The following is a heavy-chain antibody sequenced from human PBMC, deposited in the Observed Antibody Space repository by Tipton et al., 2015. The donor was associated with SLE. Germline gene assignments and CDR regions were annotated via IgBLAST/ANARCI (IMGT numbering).Heavy chain of an antibody. Sequence: RSLRLSCAASGFSFSGYAMHWVRQAPGKGLEWVAVISLDGSNKYYADSVKGRFTISKDNSRNTLYLQMNSLRVEDTAVYYCATTRLVGPSDHWGQGTLVTVSS. V-gene: IGHV3-30*04. CDR2: ISLDGSNK. CDR1: GFSFSGYA. J-gene: IGHJ4*02. D-gene: IGHD3-16*01. CDR3: ATTRLVGPSDH.